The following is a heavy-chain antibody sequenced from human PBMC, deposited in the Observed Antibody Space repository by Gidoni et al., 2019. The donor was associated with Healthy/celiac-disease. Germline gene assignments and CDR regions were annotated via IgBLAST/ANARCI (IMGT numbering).Heavy chain of an antibody. CDR1: GGSVSSGSYY. Sequence: QVQLQESGPGLVKPSETLSLTCTVSGGSVSSGSYYWSWIRQPPGKGLEWIGYIYYSGSTNYNPSLKSRVTISVDTSKNQFSLKLSSVTAADTAAYYCASNPSVTEVDDAFDIWGQGTMVTVSS. V-gene: IGHV4-61*01. D-gene: IGHD4-17*01. J-gene: IGHJ3*02. CDR3: ASNPSVTEVDDAFDI. CDR2: IYYSGST.